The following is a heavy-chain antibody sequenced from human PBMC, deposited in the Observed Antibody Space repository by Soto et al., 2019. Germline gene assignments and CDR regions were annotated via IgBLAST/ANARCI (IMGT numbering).Heavy chain of an antibody. Sequence: QVQLVQSGAEVKKPGSSVKVSCKASGGTFSSYAISWVRQAPGQGLKWMGGIIPIFGTANYAQKFQGRVTITADESTSTAYMELSSLRSEDTAVYYCARGGLKGPTVVTLWFDPWGQGTLVTVSS. J-gene: IGHJ5*02. CDR3: ARGGLKGPTVVTLWFDP. CDR1: GGTFSSYA. D-gene: IGHD2-21*02. V-gene: IGHV1-69*01. CDR2: IIPIFGTA.